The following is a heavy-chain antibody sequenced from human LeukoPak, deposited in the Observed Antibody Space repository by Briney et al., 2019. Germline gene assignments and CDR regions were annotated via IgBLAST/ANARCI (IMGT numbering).Heavy chain of an antibody. CDR2: ISDTGGST. V-gene: IGHV3-23*01. Sequence: GGSLRLSCAASGFTFSSHAMSWIRQAPGKGLEWVSAISDTGGSTYYADSVKGRFTISRDNSKNTLHLQMDSLRAEDTAVYYCARVRDVYGQFDYWGQGTLVTVSS. D-gene: IGHD5/OR15-5a*01. CDR1: GFTFSSHA. CDR3: ARVRDVYGQFDY. J-gene: IGHJ4*02.